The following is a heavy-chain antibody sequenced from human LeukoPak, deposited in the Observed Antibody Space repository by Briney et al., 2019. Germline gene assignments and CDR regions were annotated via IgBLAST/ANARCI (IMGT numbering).Heavy chain of an antibody. V-gene: IGHV6-1*01. Sequence: SQTLSLTCAISGDSVSRNSVAWNWIRQSPSRGLEWLGRTYYRSKWYKEYAASVRSRITISPDTSKNQFSLQLNSVTPEDTAVYYCTRVEYFGSGSYRFDPWGQGTLVTVSS. CDR3: TRVEYFGSGSYRFDP. J-gene: IGHJ5*02. CDR1: GDSVSRNSVA. D-gene: IGHD3-10*01. CDR2: TYYRSKWYK.